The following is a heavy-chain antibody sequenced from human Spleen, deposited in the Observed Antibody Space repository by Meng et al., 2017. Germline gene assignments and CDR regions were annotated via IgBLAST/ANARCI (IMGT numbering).Heavy chain of an antibody. J-gene: IGHJ4*02. CDR1: GYPFPAYW. Sequence: LGHAGPGDSHPGAPVKLSCNPFGYPFPAYWIHWLRQAPGQGLEWMGRIDPNNDHTQYAQNFQGRVTMTSDTSISTVYMELNGLRSDDTAVYYCARDEDISAAGRSAQRSDYWGQGTLVTVSS. V-gene: IGHV1-2*06. D-gene: IGHD6-13*01. CDR3: ARDEDISAAGRSAQRSDY. CDR2: IDPNNDHT.